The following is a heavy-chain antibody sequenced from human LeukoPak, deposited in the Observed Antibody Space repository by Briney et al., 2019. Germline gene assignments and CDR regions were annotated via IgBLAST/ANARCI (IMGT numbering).Heavy chain of an antibody. J-gene: IGHJ6*02. Sequence: SETLSLTCTVSGGSISSYYWSWIRQPPGKGLEWIGYIYYSGSTNYNPSLKSRVTISVDTSKNQFSLRLSSVTAADTAVYYCARDFWSDSSGWGYGMDVWGQGTLVTVSS. CDR2: IYYSGST. V-gene: IGHV4-59*01. CDR3: ARDFWSDSSGWGYGMDV. CDR1: GGSISSYY. D-gene: IGHD6-19*01.